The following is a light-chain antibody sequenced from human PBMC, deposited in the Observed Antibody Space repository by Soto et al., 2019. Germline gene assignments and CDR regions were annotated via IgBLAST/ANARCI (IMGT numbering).Light chain of an antibody. V-gene: IGKV3-15*01. CDR3: QQYNNWPHAN. CDR1: QSINSN. Sequence: EIVMTQSPATLSLSPGERATLSCRASQSINSNLAWYQQKPGQPPRLFIFRASSRAAGIPARFSGGGSGTEFNLTISSLQSEDFAVYYCQQYNNWPHANFGGGTKVETK. CDR2: RAS. J-gene: IGKJ4*01.